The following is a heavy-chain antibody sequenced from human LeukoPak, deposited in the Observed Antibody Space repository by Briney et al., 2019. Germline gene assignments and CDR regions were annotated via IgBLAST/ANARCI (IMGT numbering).Heavy chain of an antibody. CDR1: GGSIRSSSYY. CDR3: ARRGTYYYDSSGYYAFDI. CDR2: IYYSGST. D-gene: IGHD3-22*01. J-gene: IGHJ3*02. Sequence: SETLSLTCTVSGGSIRSSSYYWGWIRQPPGKGLEWIGSIYYSGSTYYNASLKSRGTISVDTSKNQFSLKLSSVTAADTAVYYCARRGTYYYDSSGYYAFDIWGQGTMVTVSS. V-gene: IGHV4-39*01.